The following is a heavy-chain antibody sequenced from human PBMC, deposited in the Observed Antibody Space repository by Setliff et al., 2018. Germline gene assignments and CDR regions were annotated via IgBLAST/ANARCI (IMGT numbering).Heavy chain of an antibody. V-gene: IGHV3-53*01. J-gene: IGHJ4*02. D-gene: IGHD4-17*01. CDR1: GFTVSSSY. CDR2: IYGGGYT. CDR3: VRDRSGDYAFDF. Sequence: PGGSLRLSCAASGFTVSSSYMSWVRQAPGKGLEWVSIIYGGGYTNHADSVTCRFTISRDNSKNTLYLQMNNLGAEDTAVDFCVRDRSGDYAFDFWGQGTLVTVSS.